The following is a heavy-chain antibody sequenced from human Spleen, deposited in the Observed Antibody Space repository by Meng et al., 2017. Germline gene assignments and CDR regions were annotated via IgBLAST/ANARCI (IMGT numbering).Heavy chain of an antibody. CDR1: GFTFGTYE. Sequence: LSLTCAASGFTFGTYEMSWVRQAPGKGLEWIAYITSSASNTYYADSVKGRFTISRHNARNLLYLQMNSLTADDTALYYCARGGYCSGGSCHGDALDLWGQGTMVTVSS. V-gene: IGHV3-48*03. CDR3: ARGGYCSGGSCHGDALDL. D-gene: IGHD2-15*01. J-gene: IGHJ3*01. CDR2: ITSSASNT.